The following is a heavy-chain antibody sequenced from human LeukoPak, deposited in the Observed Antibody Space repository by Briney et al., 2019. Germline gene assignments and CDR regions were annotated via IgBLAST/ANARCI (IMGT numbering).Heavy chain of an antibody. CDR2: MNYNSGNT. Sequence: EASVKVSCKASGYTFTSFDINWVRQATGQGLEWMGWMNYNSGNTGYAQKFQGRVTMTRNTSISTAYMELSSLRSEDTAVYYCARLGPTVGATTSDYWGQGTLVTVSS. CDR1: GYTFTSFD. J-gene: IGHJ4*02. V-gene: IGHV1-8*01. D-gene: IGHD1-26*01. CDR3: ARLGPTVGATTSDY.